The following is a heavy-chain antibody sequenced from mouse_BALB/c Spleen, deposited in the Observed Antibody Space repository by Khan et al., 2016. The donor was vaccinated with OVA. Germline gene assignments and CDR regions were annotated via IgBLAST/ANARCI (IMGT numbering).Heavy chain of an antibody. D-gene: IGHD2-13*01. CDR2: IDPFNGGT. J-gene: IGHJ3*01. CDR3: TRLGTTGWFAY. CDR1: GYSFTDYY. V-gene: IGHV1S135*01. Sequence: VQLQQSGPELMKPGASVKISCKASGYSFTDYYIHWVKQSHGQSLEWIGYIDPFNGGTNFNQKFKGTATLTVDKSSSTAYMHLNSLTSDGSAVYYCTRLGTTGWFAYWGQGTLVTVSA.